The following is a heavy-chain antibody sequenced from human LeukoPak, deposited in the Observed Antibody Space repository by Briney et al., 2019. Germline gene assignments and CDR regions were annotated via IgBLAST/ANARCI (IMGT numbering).Heavy chain of an antibody. CDR1: GYTFTAYY. V-gene: IGHV1-2*06. CDR3: ARDRSGYSYGEPLDY. J-gene: IGHJ4*02. D-gene: IGHD5-18*01. CDR2: INSNTGGT. Sequence: GASVKVSCKASGYTFTAYYMHWVRQAPGQGLEWMGRINSNTGGTDYAQKFQDRVTMTRDTSISTVYTELSRVRSDDTAVYYCARDRSGYSYGEPLDYWGQGTVVIVSS.